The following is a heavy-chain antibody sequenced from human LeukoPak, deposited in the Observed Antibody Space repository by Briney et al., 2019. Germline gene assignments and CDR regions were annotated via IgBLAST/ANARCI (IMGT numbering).Heavy chain of an antibody. CDR3: ARVSSSWYGYGMDV. CDR1: GYTFTSYG. CDR2: ISAYNGNT. V-gene: IGHV1-18*01. J-gene: IGHJ6*02. D-gene: IGHD6-13*01. Sequence: ASVKVSCKASGYTFTSYGISWVRQAPGQGLEWMGWISAYNGNTNYAQKLQGRVTVTTDTSTSTAYMELRSLRSDDTAVYYCARVSSSWYGYGMDVWGQGTTVTVSS.